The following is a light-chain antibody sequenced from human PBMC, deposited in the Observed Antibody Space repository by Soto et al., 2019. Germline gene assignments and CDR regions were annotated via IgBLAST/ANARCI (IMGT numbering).Light chain of an antibody. Sequence: DIPMTQSPSSLSASVGDRVTITCQASQAISNYLNWYQQKPGKAPKLLIYDASNLETGVPSSFSGSGSGTDFTFTISSLQPEDIATYYCQQYHSLPPTFGRGTKLEIK. CDR2: DAS. J-gene: IGKJ2*01. V-gene: IGKV1-33*01. CDR3: QQYHSLPPT. CDR1: QAISNY.